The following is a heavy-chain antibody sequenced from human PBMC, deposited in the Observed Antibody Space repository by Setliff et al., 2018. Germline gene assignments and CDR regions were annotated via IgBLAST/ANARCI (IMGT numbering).Heavy chain of an antibody. D-gene: IGHD6-6*01. CDR3: ARGIAARPDYYYYYYMDV. CDR1: GGSISSYY. CDR2: IYTSGST. Sequence: LSLTCTVSGGSISSYYWSWIRQPPGKGLEWIGYIYTSGSTNYNPSLKSRVTISVDTSKNQFSLKLSSVTAADTAVCYCARGIAARPDYYYYYYMDVWG. J-gene: IGHJ6*03. V-gene: IGHV4-4*08.